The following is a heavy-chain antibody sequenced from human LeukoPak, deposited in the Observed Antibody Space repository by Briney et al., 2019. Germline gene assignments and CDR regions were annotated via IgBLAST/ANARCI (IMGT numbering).Heavy chain of an antibody. CDR3: AKSLFRTSYRGSDS. J-gene: IGHJ4*02. Sequence: GGSLRLSCSASGFTFDDYAMHWVRQAPGKGLEWVSLISADGGGTDYADSVKGRFTISRDNSKNSLYLQMSSLRTADTALYYCAKSLFRTSYRGSDSWGQGTLVTGSS. V-gene: IGHV3-43*02. CDR1: GFTFDDYA. CDR2: ISADGGGT. D-gene: IGHD2-2*01.